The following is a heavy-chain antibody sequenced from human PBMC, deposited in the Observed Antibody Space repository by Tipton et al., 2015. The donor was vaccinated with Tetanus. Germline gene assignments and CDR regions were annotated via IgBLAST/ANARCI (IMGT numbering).Heavy chain of an antibody. CDR1: GFTFDDYT. J-gene: IGHJ2*01. CDR2: IRWNGGGT. Sequence: GSLRLSCAASGFTFDDYTMHWVRQAPGKGLEWVSLIRWNGGGTHYADSVKGRFTVSRDNSKNSLYLQMNSLSAEDTAVYYCARDIAIVRARDWYFDVWGRGTLVTVSS. D-gene: IGHD2/OR15-2a*01. CDR3: ARDIAIVRARDWYFDV. V-gene: IGHV3-43*01.